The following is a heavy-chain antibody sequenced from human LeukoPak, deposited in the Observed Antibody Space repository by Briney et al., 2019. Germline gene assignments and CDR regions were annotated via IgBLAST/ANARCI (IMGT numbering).Heavy chain of an antibody. Sequence: GGSVRLSCAASGFTFSSYWMTRVRQAPGKGLEWVANIGQDGSEKYYVDSVKGRFTISRDNAKNSLYLQVNSLRAEDTAVYYCARLNYDFWSGVWEGYYMDVWGKGTTVTVSS. CDR3: ARLNYDFWSGVWEGYYMDV. CDR1: GFTFSSYW. J-gene: IGHJ6*03. CDR2: IGQDGSEK. D-gene: IGHD3-3*01. V-gene: IGHV3-7*01.